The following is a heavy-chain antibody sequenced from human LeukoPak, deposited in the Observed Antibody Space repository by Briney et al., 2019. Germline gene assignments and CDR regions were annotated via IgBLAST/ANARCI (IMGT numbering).Heavy chain of an antibody. D-gene: IGHD4-17*01. V-gene: IGHV3-23*01. CDR1: GFXFSSYA. J-gene: IGHJ4*02. CDR3: ARAYADSGDYEAY. CDR2: IGGSGSRR. Sequence: PGGSLRLSCAASGFXFSSYAISWVRQAPGKGLEWVSAIGGSGSRRYHADSVKGRFTISRDNSRNTLYLQMNSLRAEDTAVYYCARAYADSGDYEAYWGQGTLVTVSS.